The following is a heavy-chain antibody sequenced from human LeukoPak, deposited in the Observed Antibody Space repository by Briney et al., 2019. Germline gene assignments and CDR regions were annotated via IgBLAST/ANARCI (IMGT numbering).Heavy chain of an antibody. D-gene: IGHD2-15*01. CDR2: IWYDGSNK. CDR1: GFTLSNYG. J-gene: IGHJ5*02. Sequence: PGGSLRLSCAASGFTLSNYGMHWVRQAPGKGLEWVAVIWYDGSNKYYADSVKGRFTISRDNSKNTLYLQMNSLRAEDTAVYYCARRYCSGGSCYSFRGDWFDPWGQGTLVTVSS. V-gene: IGHV3-33*01. CDR3: ARRYCSGGSCYSFRGDWFDP.